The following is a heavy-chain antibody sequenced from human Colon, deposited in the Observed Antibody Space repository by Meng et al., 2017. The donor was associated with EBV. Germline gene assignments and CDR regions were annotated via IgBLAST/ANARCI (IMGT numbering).Heavy chain of an antibody. CDR2: ISYGGST. V-gene: IGHV4-39*07. D-gene: IGHD5-18*01. J-gene: IGHJ4*02. CDR3: ARGIQIWHEIDY. CDR1: GGSNISSSYS. Sequence: QLHVHESVPGLGNPSETLSLTCTVSGGSNISSSYSCAWIRQPPGKGLEWIGGISYGGSTSYNPSLKSRVTISIDTSKNQFSLSLTSVTAADTAIYYCARGIQIWHEIDYWGQGTLVTVSS.